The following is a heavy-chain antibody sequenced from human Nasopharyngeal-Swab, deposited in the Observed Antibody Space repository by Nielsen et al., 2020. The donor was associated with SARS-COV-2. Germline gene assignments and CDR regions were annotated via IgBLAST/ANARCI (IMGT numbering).Heavy chain of an antibody. J-gene: IGHJ6*02. V-gene: IGHV4-59*13. CDR1: GGSISSYY. CDR2: TYYSGST. CDR3: ARFGYSYGYRVYYYYGMDV. Sequence: SETLSLTCTVSGGSISSYYWSWIRQPPGKGLEWIGYTYYSGSTNYNPSLKSRVTISVDTSKNQFSLKLSSVTAADTAVYYCARFGYSYGYRVYYYYGMDVWGQGTTVTVSS. D-gene: IGHD5-18*01.